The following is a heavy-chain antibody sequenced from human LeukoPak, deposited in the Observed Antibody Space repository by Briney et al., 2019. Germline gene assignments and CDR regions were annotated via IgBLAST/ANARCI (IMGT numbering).Heavy chain of an antibody. CDR3: ASSSRPYGTGTYSYDY. CDR1: GYSFTTYW. D-gene: IGHD3-10*01. J-gene: IGHJ4*02. V-gene: IGHV5-51*01. CDR2: IYPGDSDT. Sequence: PGESLKISCKGSGYSFTTYWIGWVRQMPGKGLEWMGVIYPGDSDTRYSPSFQGQVTISADKSTSTAYLQWSRLKASDTAMYYCASSSRPYGTGTYSYDYWGQGTLVTVSS.